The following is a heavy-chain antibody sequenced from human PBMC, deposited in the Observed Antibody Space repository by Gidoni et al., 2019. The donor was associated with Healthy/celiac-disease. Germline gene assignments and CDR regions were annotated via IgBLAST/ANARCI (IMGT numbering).Heavy chain of an antibody. CDR2: INRSGST. CDR3: ARGGWLRCRNYFDY. J-gene: IGHJ4*02. V-gene: IGHV4-34*01. D-gene: IGHD5-12*01. CDR1: GGSFSGYY. Sequence: QVQLQQWGAGLLKPSEPLSLTCAVYGGSFSGYYWGWIRQPPGKGLEWIGDINRSGSTNYHPSLKSRVTISVDTSKNQFSLKLSSVTAADTAVYYCARGGWLRCRNYFDYWGQGTLVTVSS.